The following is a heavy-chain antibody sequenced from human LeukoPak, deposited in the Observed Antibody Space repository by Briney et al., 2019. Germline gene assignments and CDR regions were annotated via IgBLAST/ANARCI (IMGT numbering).Heavy chain of an antibody. V-gene: IGHV3-21*01. J-gene: IGHJ6*03. Sequence: GGSLRLSCAASKFTFSSYSVNWVRQAPGKGLEWVSSINSYSSYIYYADSVKGRFTIPRDNAKNSPYLQMNSLRAEDTAVYYCAKDRCSNGIGCYYYYMDVWGKGTTVTISS. D-gene: IGHD2-8*01. CDR3: AKDRCSNGIGCYYYYMDV. CDR1: KFTFSSYS. CDR2: INSYSSYI.